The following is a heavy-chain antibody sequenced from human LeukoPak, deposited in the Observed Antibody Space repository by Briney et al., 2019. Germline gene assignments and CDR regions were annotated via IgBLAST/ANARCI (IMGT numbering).Heavy chain of an antibody. CDR1: GGSISSTTYY. CDR3: AREGGRSSSSIWFDP. CDR2: IYHSGNI. V-gene: IGHV4-39*07. J-gene: IGHJ5*02. D-gene: IGHD6-13*01. Sequence: SETLSLTCTVSGGSISSTTYYWGWIRQPPGKGLEWIGSIYHSGNIYYNPSLKSRVTISVDTSKNQFSLKLSSVTAADTAVYYCAREGGRSSSSIWFDPWGQGTLVTVSS.